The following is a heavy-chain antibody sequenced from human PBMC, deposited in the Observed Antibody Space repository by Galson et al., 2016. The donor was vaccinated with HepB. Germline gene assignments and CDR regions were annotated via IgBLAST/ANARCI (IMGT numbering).Heavy chain of an antibody. J-gene: IGHJ6*04. CDR3: ARDSIFGIIMRNYHGMDV. V-gene: IGHV4-61*02. CDR2: IDSSGTT. Sequence: TLSLTCTVSGDSISNGTYHWTWIRQPAGKGLEWIGRIDSSGTTNYTPPLKSPFTISVDTSKNQFSLKLSTVTAADTAVYYCARDSIFGIIMRNYHGMDVWGKGTTVTVSS. CDR1: GDSISNGTYH. D-gene: IGHD3-3*02.